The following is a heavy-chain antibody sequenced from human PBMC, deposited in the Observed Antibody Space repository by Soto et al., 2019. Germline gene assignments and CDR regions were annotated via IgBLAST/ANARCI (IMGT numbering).Heavy chain of an antibody. J-gene: IGHJ4*02. V-gene: IGHV4-38-2*01. CDR2: IYHTGTT. Sequence: SETRSRSCSVSVDSISSFYHCSCIRQSPGKGLEWVASIYHTGTTYYNPSLTSRVTISVDTSRNQFSLKVSSVTAADSAVYYCARTDTVGYYPYFGQGKLVTSPQ. CDR3: ARTDTVGYYPY. CDR1: VDSISSFYH. D-gene: IGHD3-3*01.